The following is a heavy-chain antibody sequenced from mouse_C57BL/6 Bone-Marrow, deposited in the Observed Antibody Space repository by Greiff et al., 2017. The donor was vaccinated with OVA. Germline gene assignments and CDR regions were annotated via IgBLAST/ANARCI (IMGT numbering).Heavy chain of an antibody. J-gene: IGHJ4*01. V-gene: IGHV1-82*01. CDR1: GYAFSSSW. Sequence: QVQLQQSGPELVKPGASVKISCKASGYAFSSSWMNWVKQRPGKGLEWIGRIYPGDGDTNYNGKFKGKATLTADKSSSTAYMQLSSLTSEDSAVYFCARRGSSGYVKDYWGQGTSVTVSS. CDR2: IYPGDGDT. CDR3: ARRGSSGYVKDY. D-gene: IGHD3-2*02.